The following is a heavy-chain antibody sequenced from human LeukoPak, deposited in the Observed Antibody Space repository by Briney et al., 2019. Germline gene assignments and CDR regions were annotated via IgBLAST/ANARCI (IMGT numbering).Heavy chain of an antibody. D-gene: IGHD3-10*01. CDR3: ARVRGVGFGEPYYFDY. Sequence: PSETLSLTCTVSGYSISSGYYWGWIRQPPGKGLEWIGEINHSGSTNYNPSLKSRVTISVDTSKNQFSLKLSSVTAADTAVYYCARVRGVGFGEPYYFDYWGQGTLVTVSS. J-gene: IGHJ4*02. V-gene: IGHV4-38-2*02. CDR2: INHSGST. CDR1: GYSISSGYY.